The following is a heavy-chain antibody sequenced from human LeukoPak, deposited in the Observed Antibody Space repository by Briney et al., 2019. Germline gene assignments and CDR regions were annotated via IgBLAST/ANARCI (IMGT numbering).Heavy chain of an antibody. CDR1: GGSISSYY. CDR2: IYTSGST. Sequence: PSETLSLTCTVSGGSISSYYWSWIRQPAGKGLEWIGRIYTSGSTNYNPSLKSRVTISVDKSKNQFSLKLSSVTAADTAVYYCARGAYDYGDYGFDYWGQGTLVTVSS. CDR3: ARGAYDYGDYGFDY. V-gene: IGHV4-4*07. D-gene: IGHD4-17*01. J-gene: IGHJ4*02.